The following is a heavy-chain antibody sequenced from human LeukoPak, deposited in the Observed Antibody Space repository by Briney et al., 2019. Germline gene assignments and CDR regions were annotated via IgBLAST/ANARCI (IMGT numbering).Heavy chain of an antibody. CDR3: ARVDTAMAGTFDY. D-gene: IGHD5-18*01. J-gene: IGHJ4*02. Sequence: TSETLSLTCTVSGGSISNYYWSWIRQSPEKGLEWIGYVYYSGTTNYNPSLKSRVTISVDRSKNQFSLKLSSVTAADTAVYYCARVDTAMAGTFDYWGQGTLVTVSS. V-gene: IGHV4-59*12. CDR1: GGSISNYY. CDR2: VYYSGTT.